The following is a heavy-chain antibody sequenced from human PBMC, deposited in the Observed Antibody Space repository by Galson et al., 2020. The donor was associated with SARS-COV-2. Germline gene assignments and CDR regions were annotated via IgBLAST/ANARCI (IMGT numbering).Heavy chain of an antibody. CDR2: TYYRSKWYN. D-gene: IGHD3-10*01. CDR3: AREGGYYGSGSYGY. Sequence: SQTLSLTCAISGDSVSSNSAAWHWIRQSPSRGLEWLGRTYYRSKWYNDYAVSVKSRITINPDTSKNQFSLQLNSVTPEDTAVYYCAREGGYYGSGSYGYWGQGTLVTVSS. CDR1: GDSVSSNSAA. V-gene: IGHV6-1*01. J-gene: IGHJ4*02.